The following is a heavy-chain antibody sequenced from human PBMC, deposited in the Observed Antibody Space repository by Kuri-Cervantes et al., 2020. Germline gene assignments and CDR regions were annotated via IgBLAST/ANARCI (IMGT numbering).Heavy chain of an antibody. CDR2: INPNSGNT. Sequence: ASVKVSCKASGYTFTGYYMHWVRQAPGQGLEWMGWINPNSGNTGYAQKFQGRVTMTRNTSISTAYMELSSLRSEDTAVYYCATDIQPLRFLEWLSPQAWGQGTLVTVSS. CDR1: GYTFTGYY. D-gene: IGHD3-3*01. V-gene: IGHV1-8*02. J-gene: IGHJ4*02. CDR3: ATDIQPLRFLEWLSPQA.